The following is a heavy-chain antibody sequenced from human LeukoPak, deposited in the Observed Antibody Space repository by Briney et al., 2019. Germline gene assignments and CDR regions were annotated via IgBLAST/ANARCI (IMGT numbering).Heavy chain of an antibody. V-gene: IGHV3-23*01. Sequence: GGSLRLSCAASGFTFSSYAMSWVRQAPGKGLEWVSAISGSGASTYYADSVKGRFTISRDNSKNTLYLQMNSLRAEDTAVYYCAKYQYGSGSYDWFDPWGQGTLVTVSS. CDR2: ISGSGAST. D-gene: IGHD3-10*01. J-gene: IGHJ5*02. CDR3: AKYQYGSGSYDWFDP. CDR1: GFTFSSYA.